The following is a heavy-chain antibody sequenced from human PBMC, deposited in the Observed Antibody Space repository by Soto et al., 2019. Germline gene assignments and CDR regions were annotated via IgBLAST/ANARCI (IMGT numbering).Heavy chain of an antibody. V-gene: IGHV5-51*01. D-gene: IGHD3-9*01. CDR3: ARQGARDYDILTGYYTDYYYYMDV. Sequence: GSLKISCKGSGYSFTSYWIGWVRQMPGKGLEWMGIIYPGDSDTRYSPSFQGQVTISADKSISTAYLQWSSLKASDTAMYYCARQGARDYDILTGYYTDYYYYMDVWGKGTTVTVSS. CDR1: GYSFTSYW. CDR2: IYPGDSDT. J-gene: IGHJ6*03.